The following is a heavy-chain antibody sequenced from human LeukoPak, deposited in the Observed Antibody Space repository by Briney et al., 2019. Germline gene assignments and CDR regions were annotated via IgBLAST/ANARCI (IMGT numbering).Heavy chain of an antibody. CDR1: GFTFSSYA. J-gene: IGHJ1*01. CDR3: AKPDSSSWYPEYFQH. Sequence: GGSLRLSCAASGFTFSSYAMNWVRQAPGKGLEWVAVISYDGSNKYYADSVKGRFTISRDNSKNTVNLQMNSLRAEDTAVYYCAKPDSSSWYPEYFQHWGQGTLVTVSS. V-gene: IGHV3-30-3*02. CDR2: ISYDGSNK. D-gene: IGHD6-13*01.